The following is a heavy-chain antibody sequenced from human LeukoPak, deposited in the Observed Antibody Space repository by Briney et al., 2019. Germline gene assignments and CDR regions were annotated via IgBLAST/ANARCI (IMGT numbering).Heavy chain of an antibody. J-gene: IGHJ4*02. CDR1: GYTFTSYD. V-gene: IGHV1-8*01. CDR2: MNTKSGNT. CDR3: ARGSGYTSNWSDY. Sequence: ASVKVSCKASGYTFTSYDINWVRQATGQGLEWMGWMNTKSGNTGYAQKFQGRVTMTRNTSIRTVYMELSSLTSEDTAVYYCARGSGYTSNWSDYWGQGTLVSVSS. D-gene: IGHD6-13*01.